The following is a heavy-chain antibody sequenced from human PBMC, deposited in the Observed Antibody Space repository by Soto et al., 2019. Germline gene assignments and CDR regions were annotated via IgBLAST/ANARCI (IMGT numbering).Heavy chain of an antibody. V-gene: IGHV1-58*01. D-gene: IGHD3-10*01. J-gene: IGHJ5*02. Sequence: ASVKVSCTASEFTITSSTVHWVRQARGQRLEWIGWIVVGSGNTNYAQKFQERVTITRDMSTSTAYMELSSLRGEDTAMYYCARLGPYGSESYSFRYNRFDPWGQGTQVTVSS. CDR3: ARLGPYGSESYSFRYNRFDP. CDR2: IVVGSGNT. CDR1: EFTITSST.